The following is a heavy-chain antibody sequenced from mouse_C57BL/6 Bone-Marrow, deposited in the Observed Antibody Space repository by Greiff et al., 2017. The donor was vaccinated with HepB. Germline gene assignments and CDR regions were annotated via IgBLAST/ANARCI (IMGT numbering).Heavy chain of an antibody. CDR2: IYPGSGST. D-gene: IGHD1-1*01. V-gene: IGHV1-55*01. Sequence: QVQLKQPGAELVKPGASVKMSCKASGYTFTSYWITWVKQRPGQGLEWIGDIYPGSGSTNYNEKFKSKATLTVDTSSSTAYMQLSSLTSEDSAVYYCARFTTVVAPYAMDYWGQGTSVTVSS. CDR3: ARFTTVVAPYAMDY. CDR1: GYTFTSYW. J-gene: IGHJ4*01.